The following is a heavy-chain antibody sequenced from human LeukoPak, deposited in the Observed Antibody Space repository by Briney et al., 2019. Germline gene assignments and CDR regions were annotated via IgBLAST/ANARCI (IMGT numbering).Heavy chain of an antibody. CDR3: ARQRETRWLQLFDY. D-gene: IGHD5-24*01. V-gene: IGHV4-39*01. CDR1: GGSISSSSYY. CDR2: IYYSGST. Sequence: SETLSLTCTVSGGSISSSSYYWGWIRQPPGKGLEWIGSIYYSGSTYYNPSLKSRVTISVDTSKNQFSLKPSSVTAADTAVYYCARQRETRWLQLFDYWGQGTLVTVSS. J-gene: IGHJ4*02.